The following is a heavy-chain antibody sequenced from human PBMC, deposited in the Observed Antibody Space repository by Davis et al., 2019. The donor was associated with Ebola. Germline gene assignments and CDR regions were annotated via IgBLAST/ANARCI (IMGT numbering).Heavy chain of an antibody. CDR3: ARGGDYEYIWGSYRFDY. J-gene: IGHJ4*02. CDR1: GCTFSSYA. Sequence: SVKVSCKASGCTFSSYAISWVRQAPGQGLEWMGGFIPIFGTANYAQNFQGRVTITADASTSTAYMELSSLRSEDTAVYDWARGGDYEYIWGSYRFDYWGQGTLVTASS. V-gene: IGHV1-69*13. CDR2: FIPIFGTA. D-gene: IGHD3-16*02.